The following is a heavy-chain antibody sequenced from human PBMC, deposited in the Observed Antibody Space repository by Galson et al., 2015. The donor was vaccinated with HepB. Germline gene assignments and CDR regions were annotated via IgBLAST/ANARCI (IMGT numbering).Heavy chain of an antibody. V-gene: IGHV1-18*01. D-gene: IGHD3-10*01. CDR3: ARDPRITWFGELPDYYYGMDV. CDR2: ISAYNGNT. J-gene: IGHJ6*02. Sequence: SVKVSCKASGYTFTSYGISWVRQAPGQGLEWMGWISAYNGNTNYAQKLQGRVTMTTDTSTSTAYMELRSLRSDDTAVYYCARDPRITWFGELPDYYYGMDVWGQGTTVTVSS. CDR1: GYTFTSYG.